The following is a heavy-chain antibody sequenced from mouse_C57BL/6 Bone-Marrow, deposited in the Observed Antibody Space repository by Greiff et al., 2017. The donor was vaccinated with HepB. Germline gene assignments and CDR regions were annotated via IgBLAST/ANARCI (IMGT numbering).Heavy chain of an antibody. Sequence: EVQLQQSGGGLVKPGGSLKLSCAASGFTFSDYGMHWVRQAPEKGLEWVAYISSGSSTIYYADTVKGRFTISRDNAKNTLFLQMTSLRSEDTAMYYCARTLWLRRRDYAMDYWGQGTSVTVSS. CDR1: GFTFSDYG. V-gene: IGHV5-17*01. D-gene: IGHD2-2*01. CDR2: ISSGSSTI. J-gene: IGHJ4*01. CDR3: ARTLWLRRRDYAMDY.